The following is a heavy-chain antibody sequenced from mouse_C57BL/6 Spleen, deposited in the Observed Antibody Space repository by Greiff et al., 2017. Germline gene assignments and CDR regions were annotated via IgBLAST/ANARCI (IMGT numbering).Heavy chain of an antibody. CDR1: GYTFTSYW. J-gene: IGHJ2*01. V-gene: IGHV1-52*01. CDR3: ARYDYGVDY. CDR2: IDPSDSET. Sequence: QVQLQQPGAELVRPGSSVKLSCTASGYTFTSYWMHWVKQRPIQGLEWIGNIDPSDSETHYNQKFKDKATLTVDKSSSTAYMQLSSLTSEDSAVYYCARYDYGVDYWGQGTTLTVSS. D-gene: IGHD2-4*01.